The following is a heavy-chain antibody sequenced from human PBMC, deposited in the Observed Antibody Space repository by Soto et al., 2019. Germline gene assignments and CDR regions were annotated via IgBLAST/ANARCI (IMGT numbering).Heavy chain of an antibody. CDR3: AKDRSSSGVATFDY. J-gene: IGHJ4*02. CDR2: ISYDGSNK. CDR1: GFTFSSYG. Sequence: GGSLRLSCAASGFTFSSYGMHWVRQAPGKGLEWVAVISYDGSNKYYADSAKGRFTISRDNSKNTLYLQMNSLRAEDTAVYYCAKDRSSSGVATFDYWGQGTLVTVSS. D-gene: IGHD6-19*01. V-gene: IGHV3-30*18.